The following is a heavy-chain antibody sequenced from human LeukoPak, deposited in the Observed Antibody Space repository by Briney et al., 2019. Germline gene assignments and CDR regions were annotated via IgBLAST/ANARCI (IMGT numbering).Heavy chain of an antibody. J-gene: IGHJ6*02. D-gene: IGHD6-6*01. CDR3: ARDYSSSSEVYYYGMDV. CDR2: IYYSGST. Sequence: SETLSLTCTVSGGSIGSYYWSWIRQPPGKGLEWIGYIYYSGSTNYNPSLKSRVTISVDTSKNQFSLKLSSVTAADTAVYYCARDYSSSSEVYYYGMDVWGQGTTVTVSS. CDR1: GGSIGSYY. V-gene: IGHV4-59*01.